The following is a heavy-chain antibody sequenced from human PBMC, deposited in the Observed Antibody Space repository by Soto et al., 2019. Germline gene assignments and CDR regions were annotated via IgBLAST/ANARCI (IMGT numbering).Heavy chain of an antibody. J-gene: IGHJ4*02. D-gene: IGHD3-3*01. Sequence: PGGSLRLSCAASGFRFSDYSMNWARQAPGRGLEWVSYISSSSFTIHYADSVEGRFAISRDNAKNSLYLQMNSLRVEDTAVYYCARDNNDFWSGHFAYWGQGALVIGSS. V-gene: IGHV3-48*01. CDR2: ISSSSFTI. CDR3: ARDNNDFWSGHFAY. CDR1: GFRFSDYS.